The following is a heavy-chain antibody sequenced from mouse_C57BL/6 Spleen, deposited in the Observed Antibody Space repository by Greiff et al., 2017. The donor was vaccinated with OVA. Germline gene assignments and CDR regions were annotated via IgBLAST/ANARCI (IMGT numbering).Heavy chain of an antibody. CDR1: GYTFTDYN. D-gene: IGHD1-1*01. J-gene: IGHJ1*03. CDR2: INPNNGGT. Sequence: VQLQQSGPELVKPGASVKIPCKASGYTFTDYNMDWVKQSHGKSLEWIGDINPNNGGTIYNQKFKGKATLTVDKSSSTAYMELRSLTSEDTAVYYCAKPHYYGSSYWYFDDWGTGTTVTVSS. V-gene: IGHV1-18*01. CDR3: AKPHYYGSSYWYFDD.